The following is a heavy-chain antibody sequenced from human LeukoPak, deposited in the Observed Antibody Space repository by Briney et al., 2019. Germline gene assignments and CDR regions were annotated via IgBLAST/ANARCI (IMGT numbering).Heavy chain of an antibody. J-gene: IGHJ6*02. Sequence: VATTCSGATTDYADSVKGRFTISTDSSKNTLYLQMNSLRDEDTSVYYCTRGGRTDSGSYPYGMDVWGQGATVTVSS. D-gene: IGHD3-10*01. CDR3: TRGGRTDSGSYPYGMDV. CDR2: TCSGATT. V-gene: IGHV3-66*01.